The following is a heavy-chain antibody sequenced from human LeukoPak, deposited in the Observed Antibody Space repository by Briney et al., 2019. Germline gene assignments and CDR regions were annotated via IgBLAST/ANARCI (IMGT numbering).Heavy chain of an antibody. CDR1: GFTFSSYG. J-gene: IGHJ6*04. Sequence: GGSLRLSCAASGFTFSSYGMHWVRQAPGKGLEWVSFIRYDGSNEYYADSAKGRFTISRDNAKNSLYLQMNSLRAEDTAVYYCAELGITMIGGVWGKGTTVTISS. V-gene: IGHV3-30*02. CDR2: IRYDGSNE. D-gene: IGHD3-10*02. CDR3: AELGITMIGGV.